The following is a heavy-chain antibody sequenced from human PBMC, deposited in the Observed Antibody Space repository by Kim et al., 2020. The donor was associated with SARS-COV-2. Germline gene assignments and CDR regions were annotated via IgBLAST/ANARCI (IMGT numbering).Heavy chain of an antibody. CDR2: ISYDGSNK. D-gene: IGHD6-6*01. V-gene: IGHV3-30*04. CDR3: VQQLGFPDDY. Sequence: GGSLRLSCAASGFTFSSYAMHWVRQAPGKGLEWVAVISYDGSNKYYADSVKGRFTISRDNSKNTLYLQMNSLRAEDTAVYYCVQQLGFPDDYWGQGTLVTVSS. CDR1: GFTFSSYA. J-gene: IGHJ4*02.